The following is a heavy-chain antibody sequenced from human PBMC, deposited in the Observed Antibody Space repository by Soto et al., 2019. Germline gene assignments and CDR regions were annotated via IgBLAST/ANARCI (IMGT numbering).Heavy chain of an antibody. V-gene: IGHV3-11*01. CDR1: GFTFSDYY. CDR3: ARLGSIAAAGTPDY. CDR2: VSGDGGAK. D-gene: IGHD6-25*01. Sequence: PGGSLRHSCAASGFTFSDYYMSWIRHAPEKGLEWVSYVSGDGGAKSYADSVKGRFSISRDNAKNSLYLLMNSLRAEDTAVYYCARLGSIAAAGTPDYWGQGTLVTVSS. J-gene: IGHJ4*02.